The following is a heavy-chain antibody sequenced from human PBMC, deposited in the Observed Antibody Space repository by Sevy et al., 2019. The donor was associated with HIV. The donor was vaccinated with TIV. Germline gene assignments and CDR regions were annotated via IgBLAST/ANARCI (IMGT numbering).Heavy chain of an antibody. CDR3: AKGVSGGNSGAAFDY. J-gene: IGHJ4*02. CDR2: ISWNSGSM. CDR1: GFTFGNYA. D-gene: IGHD2-15*01. V-gene: IGHV3-9*01. Sequence: GGSLRLSCAGSGFTFGNYAMYWVRQSPGKGLEWVSGISWNSGSMGYADAVEGRFTISRDNAKNSLHLEMNSLRPEDTALYYCAKGVSGGNSGAAFDYWGQGPRVTVSS.